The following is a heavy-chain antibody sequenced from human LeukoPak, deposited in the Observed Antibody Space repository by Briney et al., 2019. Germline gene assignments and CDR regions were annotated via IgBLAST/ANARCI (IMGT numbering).Heavy chain of an antibody. CDR1: GGSFSGYY. V-gene: IGHV4-34*01. CDR2: INHRGST. Sequence: PSETLSLTCAVYGGSFSGYYWSWIRQPPGKGLEWIGEINHRGSTNYNPSLKSRVTISVDTSKNQFSLKLSSVTAADTAVYYCARLSVSVWDYWGQGTLVTVSS. CDR3: ARLSVSVWDY. D-gene: IGHD5/OR15-5a*01. J-gene: IGHJ4*02.